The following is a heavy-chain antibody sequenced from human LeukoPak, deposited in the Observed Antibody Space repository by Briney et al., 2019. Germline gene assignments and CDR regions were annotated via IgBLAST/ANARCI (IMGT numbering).Heavy chain of an antibody. CDR2: TYYRSKWYN. J-gene: IGHJ6*02. V-gene: IGHV6-1*01. CDR1: GDSVSSNSAA. D-gene: IGHD2-15*01. CDR3: ARAVGFDNGMDV. Sequence: SQSLSLTCAIAGDSVSSNSAAWNWPRQSPSRGLEWLGRTYYRSKWYNDYAVSVKSRITIKPDTSKNQFSLQLNSVTPEDTALYYCARAVGFDNGMDVWGQGTTVTVSS.